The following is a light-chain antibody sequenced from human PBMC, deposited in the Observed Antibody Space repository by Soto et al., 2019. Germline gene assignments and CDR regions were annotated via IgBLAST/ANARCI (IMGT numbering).Light chain of an antibody. CDR3: QHRMNWPLT. CDR1: QTVSSY. V-gene: IGKV3-11*01. CDR2: DAS. J-gene: IGKJ5*01. Sequence: EIVWTQSPATLSLSPGGRATLSCRASQTVSSYLLWYQQKPGQAPRLLIYDASNRASGTPARFSGSGSETDFTLTISSLEPEDFAVYYCQHRMNWPLTFGQGTRLEIK.